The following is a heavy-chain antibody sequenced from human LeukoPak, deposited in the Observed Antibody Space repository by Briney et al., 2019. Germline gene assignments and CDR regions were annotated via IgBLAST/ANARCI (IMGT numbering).Heavy chain of an antibody. Sequence: GASLKISCKGSGSRFTSYWIGWVRRMPGKGLEWMGIIYPGDSDTIYSPSFQGQVTISADKSISTAYLQWSSLKASDTAMYYCAGYRFRDCGGDCYPWGQGTLVTVSS. J-gene: IGHJ5*02. CDR1: GSRFTSYW. CDR2: IYPGDSDT. CDR3: AGYRFRDCGGDCYP. D-gene: IGHD2-21*02. V-gene: IGHV5-51*01.